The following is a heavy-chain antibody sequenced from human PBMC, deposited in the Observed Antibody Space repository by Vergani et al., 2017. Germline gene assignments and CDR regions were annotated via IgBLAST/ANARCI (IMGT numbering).Heavy chain of an antibody. J-gene: IGHJ4*02. CDR3: TTEVSSSSWWEDYFDY. CDR2: IKSKTDGGTT. Sequence: EVQLVESGGGLVQAGGSLRLSCAASGFTFSNAWMSWVRQAPGKGLEWVGRIKSKTDGGTTDYAAPVKGRFTISRDDSKNTLYLQMNSLKTEDTAVYYCTTEVSSSSWWEDYFDYWGQGTLVTVSS. V-gene: IGHV3-15*01. CDR1: GFTFSNAW. D-gene: IGHD6-13*01.